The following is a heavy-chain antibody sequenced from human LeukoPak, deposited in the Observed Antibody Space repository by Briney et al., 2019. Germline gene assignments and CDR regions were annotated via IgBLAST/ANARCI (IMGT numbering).Heavy chain of an antibody. V-gene: IGHV1-2*02. CDR2: INPNNGGT. CDR1: GYTFTSYY. D-gene: IGHD3-10*01. CDR3: ARDNYGSGSYYGY. Sequence: ASVKVSCKASGYTFTSYYMHWVRQAPGQGLEWMGWINPNNGGTNYAQRFQGRVTMTRDTSISTAYMELKRLRSDDTAIYYCARDNYGSGSYYGYWGQGTLVTVSS. J-gene: IGHJ4*02.